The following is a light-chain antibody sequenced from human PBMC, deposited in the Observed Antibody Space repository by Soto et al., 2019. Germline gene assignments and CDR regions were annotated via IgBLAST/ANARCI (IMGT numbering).Light chain of an antibody. CDR2: GAS. CDR1: QGISNS. Sequence: DIQMTQSPSAMSASLGDRVTITCRASQGISNSLAWFQQKPGKVPKRLIYGASTLQSGAPSRFSGSASGVAFTLTISSLQPEDFATYYCLQYNSYPFTFGGGTKVEIK. CDR3: LQYNSYPFT. V-gene: IGKV1-17*03. J-gene: IGKJ4*01.